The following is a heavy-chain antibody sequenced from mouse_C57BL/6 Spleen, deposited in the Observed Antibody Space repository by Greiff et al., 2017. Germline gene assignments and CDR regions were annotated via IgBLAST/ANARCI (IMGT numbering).Heavy chain of an antibody. Sequence: EVQLQESGGGLVQPGGSMKLSCVASGFTFSNYWMNWVRQSPEKGLEWVAQIRLKSDNYATHYAESVKGRFTISRDDSKSSVYLQMNNLRAEDTGIYYCTGGGYLYYFDYWGQGTTLTVSS. CDR2: IRLKSDNYAT. CDR1: GFTFSNYW. V-gene: IGHV6-3*01. J-gene: IGHJ2*01. D-gene: IGHD2-2*01. CDR3: TGGGYLYYFDY.